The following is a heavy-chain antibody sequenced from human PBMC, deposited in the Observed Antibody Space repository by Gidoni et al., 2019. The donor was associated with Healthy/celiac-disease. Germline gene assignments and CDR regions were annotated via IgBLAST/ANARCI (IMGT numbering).Heavy chain of an antibody. Sequence: QVQLVQSGAEVKKPGASVKVSCKASGYTFTSYDINWVRQATGQGLEWMGWMNPNSGNTGYAQKFQGRVTMTRNTSISTAYMELSSLRSEDTAVYYCARGFPHGYYDSSGWSGWFDPWGQGTLVTVSS. CDR1: GYTFTSYD. CDR3: ARGFPHGYYDSSGWSGWFDP. J-gene: IGHJ5*02. D-gene: IGHD3-22*01. V-gene: IGHV1-8*01. CDR2: MNPNSGNT.